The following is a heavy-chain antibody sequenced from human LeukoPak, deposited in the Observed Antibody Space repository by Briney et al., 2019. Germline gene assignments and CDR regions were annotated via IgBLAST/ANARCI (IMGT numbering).Heavy chain of an antibody. V-gene: IGHV3-21*01. D-gene: IGHD6-19*01. CDR2: ISSSSSYI. CDR1: GFTFSSYS. Sequence: GGSLRLSCAASGFTFSSYSMNWVRQAPGKGLEWVSSISSSSSYIYYADSVKGRFTISRDNAKNSLYLQTNSLRAEDTAVYYCASEYSSGWAVPGYWGQGTLVTVSS. J-gene: IGHJ4*02. CDR3: ASEYSSGWAVPGY.